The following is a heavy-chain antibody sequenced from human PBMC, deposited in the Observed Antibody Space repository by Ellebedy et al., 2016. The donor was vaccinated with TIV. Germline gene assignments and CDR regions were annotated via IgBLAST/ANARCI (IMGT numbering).Heavy chain of an antibody. Sequence: SETLSLTCTVSGDSISSSLHYWGWIRQAPGKGLEWIGSMYYNGDTFKNPSLESRVPISIDTSKNQFSLRLTSVTAADKAVYFCVRDYGFQFALDSWGQGLLVSVSS. CDR3: VRDYGFQFALDS. V-gene: IGHV4-39*07. CDR1: GDSISSSLHY. CDR2: MYYNGDT. D-gene: IGHD3-10*01. J-gene: IGHJ4*02.